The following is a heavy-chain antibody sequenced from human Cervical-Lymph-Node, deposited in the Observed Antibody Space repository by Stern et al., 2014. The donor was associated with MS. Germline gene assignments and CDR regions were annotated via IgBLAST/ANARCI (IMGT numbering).Heavy chain of an antibody. D-gene: IGHD4-17*01. J-gene: IGHJ4*02. CDR1: GFSLSTSGVG. CDR3: AHRATVTTEYYFDY. Sequence: QVTLRESGPTLVKPTQTLTLTCTFSGFSLSTSGVGVGWIRQPPGKALEWLALIYWDDDKRYSPSLKSRLTITKDTSKKQVVLTMTNMDPVDTATYYCAHRATVTTEYYFDYWGQGTLVTVSS. V-gene: IGHV2-5*02. CDR2: IYWDDDK.